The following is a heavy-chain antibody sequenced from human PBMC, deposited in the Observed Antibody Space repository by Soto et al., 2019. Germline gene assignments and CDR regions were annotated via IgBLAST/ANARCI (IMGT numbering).Heavy chain of an antibody. V-gene: IGHV1-69*02. Sequence: QVQVVQSGAEVKKPRSSVKVSCKASGGTFSRYTISWVRKAPGQGHGWMGRIIPILGIANYAQKFQGRVTITADKSTSTAYMELSSLRSEDTAVYYCARATNPVSQKYYFDYWGQGTLVTVSS. CDR2: IIPILGIA. D-gene: IGHD2-8*01. CDR3: ARATNPVSQKYYFDY. CDR1: GGTFSRYT. J-gene: IGHJ4*02.